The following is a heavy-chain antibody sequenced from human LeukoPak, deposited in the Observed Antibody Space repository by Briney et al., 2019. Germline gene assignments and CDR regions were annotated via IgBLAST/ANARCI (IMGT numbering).Heavy chain of an antibody. CDR2: IYYSGST. CDR1: GGSISSSSYY. V-gene: IGHV4-39*07. CDR3: ARGHVVPAAKRGGFDI. D-gene: IGHD2-2*01. Sequence: SETLSLTRTVSGGSISSSSYYWGWIRQPPGKGLEWIGSIYYSGSTYYNPSLKSRVTISVDTSKNQFSLKLSSVTAADTAVYYCARGHVVPAAKRGGFDIWGQGTMVTVSS. J-gene: IGHJ3*02.